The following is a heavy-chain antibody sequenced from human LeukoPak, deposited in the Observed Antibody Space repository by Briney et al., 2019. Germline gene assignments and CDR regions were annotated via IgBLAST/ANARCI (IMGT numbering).Heavy chain of an antibody. V-gene: IGHV4-59*08. CDR1: GGSISTYY. CDR3: ARGADDTTGYYPFDY. D-gene: IGHD3-22*01. J-gene: IGHJ4*02. CDR2: IYYTGNT. Sequence: SETLSLTCTVSGGSISTYYWNWIRQPPGKGLEWIGYIYYTGNTYYNPSLKSRVSISVDTSKNHFSLSLSSVTAADTAVYYCARGADDTTGYYPFDYWGQGTLVTVSS.